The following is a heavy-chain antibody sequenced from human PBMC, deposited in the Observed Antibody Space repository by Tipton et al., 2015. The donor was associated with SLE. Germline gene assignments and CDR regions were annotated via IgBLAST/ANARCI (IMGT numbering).Heavy chain of an antibody. D-gene: IGHD6-13*01. Sequence: QLVQSGAEVKKPGASVKVSCKASGYTFTSYGISWVRQAPGQGLEWMGWISAYNGNTNYAQKLQGRITMTTDTSTSTAYMELRSLRSDDTAVYYCARDSDAGQQLNYYYYGMDVWGQGTTVTVSS. CDR2: ISAYNGNT. V-gene: IGHV1-18*01. J-gene: IGHJ6*02. CDR3: ARDSDAGQQLNYYYYGMDV. CDR1: GYTFTSYG.